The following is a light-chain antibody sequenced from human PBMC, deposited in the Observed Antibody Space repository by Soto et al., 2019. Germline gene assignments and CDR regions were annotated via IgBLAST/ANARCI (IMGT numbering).Light chain of an antibody. CDR1: DIGSKS. J-gene: IGLJ1*01. CDR3: QVWHSRSDHYV. CDR2: DDS. V-gene: IGLV3-21*02. Sequence: SYEMTQPPSVSVAPGQTANITCGGTDIGSKSVHWCQQRPGQAPVVVVYDDSDRPSGIPERFSGSNSGNTATLTISRVEAGDEADYYCQVWHSRSDHYVFGTGTKLTVL.